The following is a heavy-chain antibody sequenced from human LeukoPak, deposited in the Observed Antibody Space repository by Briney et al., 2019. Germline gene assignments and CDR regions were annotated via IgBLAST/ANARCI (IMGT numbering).Heavy chain of an antibody. Sequence: ASVKVSCKASGYTFTGYYMHWVRQAPGQGLEWMGWINPNSGGTSYAQKFQGRVTMTRNTSTSTVYMELSSLRSEDTAVYYCAREGSRAYCGGDCYAFDIWGQGTMVTVSS. CDR3: AREGSRAYCGGDCYAFDI. CDR1: GYTFTGYY. J-gene: IGHJ3*02. CDR2: INPNSGGT. D-gene: IGHD2-21*01. V-gene: IGHV1-2*02.